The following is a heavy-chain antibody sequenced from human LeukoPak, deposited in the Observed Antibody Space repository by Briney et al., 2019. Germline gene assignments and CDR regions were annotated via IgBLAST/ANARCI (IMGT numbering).Heavy chain of an antibody. V-gene: IGHV3-66*01. CDR1: GFTVSSNY. CDR2: IYSGGST. J-gene: IGHJ4*02. CDR3: ARDPGEGYFDY. Sequence: GGSLRLSCAASGFTVSSNYMSWVRQAPGKGLEWVSVIYSGGSTYYADSVKGRFTISRDNSKNTLYLRMNSLRAEDTAVYYCARDPGEGYFDYWGQGTLVTVSS.